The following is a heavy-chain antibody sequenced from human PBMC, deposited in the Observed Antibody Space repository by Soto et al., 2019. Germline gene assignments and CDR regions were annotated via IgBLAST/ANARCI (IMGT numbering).Heavy chain of an antibody. CDR3: APLEMNYYGSWKLDY. V-gene: IGHV1-69*13. J-gene: IGHJ4*02. CDR1: GGTSSSYA. CDR2: IIPIFGTA. Sequence: GASLKVSCNASGGTSSSYAISWVLQAPGQGLEWMGGIIPIFGTANYAQKFQGRVTITADESTSTAYMELSSLRSEDTAVYYCAPLEMNYYGSWKLDYWGQGTLVTVSS. D-gene: IGHD3-10*01.